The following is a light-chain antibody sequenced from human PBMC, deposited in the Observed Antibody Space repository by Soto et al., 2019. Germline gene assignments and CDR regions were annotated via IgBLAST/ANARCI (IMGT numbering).Light chain of an antibody. CDR3: CSYRQTNTPGYV. V-gene: IGLV2-14*03. CDR2: GVT. CDR1: RSDVGGYNL. J-gene: IGLJ1*01. Sequence: QSALTQPASVSGSPGQSITISCTGTRSDVGGYNLVSWYQHHPGKAPKLMAYGVTNRPSDVSYRFSGSKSGNTASLTITGLQAEDEGDYYCCSYRQTNTPGYVFGTGTKLTVL.